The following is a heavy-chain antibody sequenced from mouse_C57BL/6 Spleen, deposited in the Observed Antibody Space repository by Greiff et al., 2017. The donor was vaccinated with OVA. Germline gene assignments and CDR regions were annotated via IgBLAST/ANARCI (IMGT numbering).Heavy chain of an antibody. V-gene: IGHV1-15*01. CDR1: GYTFTDYE. D-gene: IGHD1-1*01. Sequence: QVQLQQSGAELVRPGASVTLSCKASGYTFTDYEMHWVKQTPVHGLEWIGAIDPATGGTAYNQKFKGKAILTADKSSSTAYMELRSLTSEDSAVYYCTGPRPLREFAYWGQGTLVTVSA. CDR3: TGPRPLREFAY. J-gene: IGHJ3*01. CDR2: IDPATGGT.